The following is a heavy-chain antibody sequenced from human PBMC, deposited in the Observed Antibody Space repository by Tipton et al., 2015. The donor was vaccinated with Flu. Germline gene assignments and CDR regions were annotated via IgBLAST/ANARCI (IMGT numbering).Heavy chain of an antibody. J-gene: IGHJ4*02. Sequence: RSLRLSCAASGFIFSTYGMHWVRQAPGKGLEWVAVIWYDGSNKYYADSVKGRFTISRDNSKNTVYLQMNSLRAEDTAVYYCARDSGYCGGDCYFPSDYWGQGTLVTVSS. CDR1: GFIFSTYG. D-gene: IGHD2-21*02. CDR2: IWYDGSNK. V-gene: IGHV3-33*01. CDR3: ARDSGYCGGDCYFPSDY.